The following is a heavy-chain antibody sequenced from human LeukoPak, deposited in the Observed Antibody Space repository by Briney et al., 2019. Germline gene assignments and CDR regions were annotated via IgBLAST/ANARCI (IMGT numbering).Heavy chain of an antibody. V-gene: IGHV1-69*13. CDR3: ATSLPYGYYDSGGPNWFDP. Sequence: ASVKVSCKASGGTFSRSAISWVRQAPGQGLAWMGGIIPIFGPADYAQKFQGRVTITADESTSTAYLELSSLRSEDTAVYYCATSLPYGYYDSGGPNWFDPWGQGTLVTVSS. J-gene: IGHJ5*02. CDR1: GGTFSRSA. CDR2: IIPIFGPA. D-gene: IGHD3-22*01.